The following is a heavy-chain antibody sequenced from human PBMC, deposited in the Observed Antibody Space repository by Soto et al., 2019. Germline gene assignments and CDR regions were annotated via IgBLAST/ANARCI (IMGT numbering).Heavy chain of an antibody. V-gene: IGHV3-23*01. CDR2: ISDSGATT. CDR1: GFTFGENA. D-gene: IGHD6-19*01. Sequence: GGSLRLSCAASGFTFGENAMSWVRQAPGKGLEWVSGISDSGATTYYADSVRGRFTISRDNSKNTLYLQMKSLRAEDSASYYCAKEDTSSGSLDYWGQGALVTVS. J-gene: IGHJ4*02. CDR3: AKEDTSSGSLDY.